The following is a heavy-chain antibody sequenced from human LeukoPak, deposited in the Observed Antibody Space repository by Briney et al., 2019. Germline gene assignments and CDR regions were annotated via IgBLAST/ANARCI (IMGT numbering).Heavy chain of an antibody. D-gene: IGHD5-12*01. CDR2: INIGSKTI. CDR1: GFTFSDYY. V-gene: IGHV3-11*04. CDR3: ASNSGYEKGY. Sequence: GGSLRLSCSASGFTFSDYYMSWIRQAPGKGLEWISYINIGSKTIFYADSVKGRFTISGDNAKNSLYPQMNSLRAEDTAVYYCASNSGYEKGYWGQGTLVTVSS. J-gene: IGHJ4*02.